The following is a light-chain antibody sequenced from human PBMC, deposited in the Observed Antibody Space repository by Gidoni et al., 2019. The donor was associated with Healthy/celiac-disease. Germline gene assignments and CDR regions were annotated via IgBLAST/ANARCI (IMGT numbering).Light chain of an antibody. CDR1: QSVSSN. CDR3: QQYNNWPPYT. J-gene: IGKJ2*01. CDR2: GAS. V-gene: IGKV3-15*01. Sequence: EIVMTQSPATLSVSPGERATLSCRASQSVSSNLAWYQQKPGQAPRLLSDGASTRATGIPARFSGSGSGTEFTLTISSLQSEDFAAYYCQQYNNWPPYTFGQGTKLEIK.